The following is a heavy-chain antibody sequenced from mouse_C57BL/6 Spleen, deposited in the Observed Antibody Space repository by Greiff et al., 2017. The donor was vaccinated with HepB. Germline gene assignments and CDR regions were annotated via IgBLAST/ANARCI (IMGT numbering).Heavy chain of an antibody. Sequence: EVKLQESGPELVKPGASVKISCTASGYSFTDYNMNWVKQSNGKSLEWIGVINPNYGTTSYNQKFKGKATLTVDQSSSTAYMQLNSLTSEDSAVYYCAREEVITTVVAPYYFDYWGQGTTLTVSS. CDR1: GYSFTDYN. CDR3: AREEVITTVVAPYYFDY. J-gene: IGHJ2*01. V-gene: IGHV1-39*01. CDR2: INPNYGTT. D-gene: IGHD1-1*01.